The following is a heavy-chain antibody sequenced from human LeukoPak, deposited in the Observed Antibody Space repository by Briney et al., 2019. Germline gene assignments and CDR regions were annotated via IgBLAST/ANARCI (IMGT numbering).Heavy chain of an antibody. J-gene: IGHJ5*02. CDR3: AKDHTVVPAAIEVNWFDP. CDR2: IKQDGSEK. Sequence: GGSLRLSCAASGFTFSSYWMSWVRQAPGKGLEWVANIKQDGSEKYYVDSVKGRFTISRDNAKNTLYLQMNSLRAEDTAVYYCAKDHTVVPAAIEVNWFDPWGQGTLVTVSS. CDR1: GFTFSSYW. D-gene: IGHD2-2*02. V-gene: IGHV3-7*03.